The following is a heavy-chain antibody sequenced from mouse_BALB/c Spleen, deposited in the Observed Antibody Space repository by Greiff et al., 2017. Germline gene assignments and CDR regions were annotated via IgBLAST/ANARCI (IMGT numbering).Heavy chain of an antibody. CDR2: IWAGGST. CDR3: ARDRYYGFDY. J-gene: IGHJ2*01. CDR1: GFSLTSYG. V-gene: IGHV2-9*02. Sequence: VQGVESGPGLVAPSQSLSITCTVSGFSLTSYGVHWVRQPPGKGLEWLGVIWAGGSTNYNSALMSRLSISKDNSKSQVFLKMNSLQTDDTAMYYCARDRYYGFDYWGQGTTLTVSS. D-gene: IGHD1-1*01.